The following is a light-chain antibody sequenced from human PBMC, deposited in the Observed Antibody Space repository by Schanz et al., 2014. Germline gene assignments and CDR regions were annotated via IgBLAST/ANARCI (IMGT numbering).Light chain of an antibody. CDR3: CSYSGSSTLYV. Sequence: QSVLTQPASVSGSPGQSITISCTGTSNDIGSYDFVSWYQQHPGNSPKLIIFEGNKRPSAVSSRFSGSQSGNTAYLTISGLQAEDEADYYCCSYSGSSTLYVFGTGTKLTVL. CDR1: SNDIGSYDF. V-gene: IGLV2-23*01. CDR2: EGN. J-gene: IGLJ1*01.